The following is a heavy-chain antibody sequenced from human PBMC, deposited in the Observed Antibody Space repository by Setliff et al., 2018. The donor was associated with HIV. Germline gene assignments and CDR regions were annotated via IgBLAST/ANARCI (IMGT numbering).Heavy chain of an antibody. CDR3: ARDHYLGLDY. J-gene: IGHJ4*02. Sequence: GGSLRLSCAASGFDFSGFWMSWARQAPGKGLEWVANIEGDGSETYYVDSVKGRFTVSRDNVEKSVYLQMNRLRNEDTARYYCARDHYLGLDYWGQGSLVTVSS. D-gene: IGHD7-27*01. CDR2: IEGDGSET. CDR1: GFDFSGFW. V-gene: IGHV3-7*03.